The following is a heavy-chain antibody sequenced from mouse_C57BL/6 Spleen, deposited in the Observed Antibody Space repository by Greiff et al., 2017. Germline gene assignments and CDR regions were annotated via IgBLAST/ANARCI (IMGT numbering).Heavy chain of an antibody. J-gene: IGHJ4*01. V-gene: IGHV1-64*01. CDR3: AFYYDYAKYYAMDY. CDR2: IHPNSGST. CDR1: GYTFTSYW. D-gene: IGHD2-4*01. Sequence: QVHVKQPGAELVKPGASVKLSCKASGYTFTSYWMHWVKQRPGQGLEWIGMIHPNSGSTNYNEKFKSKATLTVDKSSSTAYMQLSSLTSEDSAVYYCAFYYDYAKYYAMDYWGQGTSVTVSS.